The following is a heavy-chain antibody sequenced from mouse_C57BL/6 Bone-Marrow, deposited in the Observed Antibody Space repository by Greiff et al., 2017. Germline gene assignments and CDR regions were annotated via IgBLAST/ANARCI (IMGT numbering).Heavy chain of an antibody. CDR3: ARWGYSFYAMDY. V-gene: IGHV1-59*01. J-gene: IGHJ4*01. Sequence: QVQLQQSGAELVRPGTSVKLSCKASGYTFTSYWMHWVKQRPGQGLEWIGVIDPSGSYTNYNQKFKGKATLTVDTSSSTAYMQLSSLTSEDSAVYYCARWGYSFYAMDYWGQGTSVTVSS. D-gene: IGHD2-12*01. CDR2: IDPSGSYT. CDR1: GYTFTSYW.